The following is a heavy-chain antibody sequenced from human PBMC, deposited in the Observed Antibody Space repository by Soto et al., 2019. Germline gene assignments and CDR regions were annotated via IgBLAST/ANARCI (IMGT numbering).Heavy chain of an antibody. CDR2: MNPNSGNT. CDR3: ARGHRVVAATHLSYYFDY. D-gene: IGHD2-15*01. J-gene: IGHJ4*02. V-gene: IGHV1-8*01. CDR1: GYTFTSYD. Sequence: GASVKVSCKASGYTFTSYDINWVRQATGQGLEWMGWMNPNSGNTGYAQKFQGRVTITRNTSISTAYMELSSLRSEDTAVYYCARGHRVVAATHLSYYFDYWGQGTLVTVSS.